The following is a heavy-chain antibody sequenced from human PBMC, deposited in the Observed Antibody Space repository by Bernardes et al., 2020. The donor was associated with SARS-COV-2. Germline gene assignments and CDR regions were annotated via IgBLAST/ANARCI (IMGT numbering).Heavy chain of an antibody. V-gene: IGHV4-59*01. CDR3: ATYSAMTFDPWGQGALVTVSSGSAGAFDI. CDR1: GGSIGTYY. D-gene: IGHD3-16*01. Sequence: SETLSLTCTVSGGSIGTYYWSWIRQPPGKGLEWIGYIYYSGSTNYNPSLKSRVTISIDTSKNQFSLKLISVTAADTAVYYCATYSAMTFDPWGQGALVTVSSGSAGAFDIWGQGTMVTVSS. CDR2: IYYSGST. J-gene: IGHJ3*02.